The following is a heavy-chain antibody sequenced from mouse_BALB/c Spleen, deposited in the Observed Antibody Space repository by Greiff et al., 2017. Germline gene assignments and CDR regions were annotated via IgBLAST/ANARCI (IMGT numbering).Heavy chain of an antibody. Sequence: DVQLVESGGGLVQPGGSLKLSCAASGFTFSSYTMSWVRQTPEKRLEWVAYISNGGGSTYYPDTVKGRFTISRDNAKNTLYLQMSSLKSEDTAMYYCARRQYGNYRAMDYWGQGTSVTVSS. CDR2: ISNGGGST. D-gene: IGHD2-10*02. CDR1: GFTFSSYT. V-gene: IGHV5-12-2*01. J-gene: IGHJ4*01. CDR3: ARRQYGNYRAMDY.